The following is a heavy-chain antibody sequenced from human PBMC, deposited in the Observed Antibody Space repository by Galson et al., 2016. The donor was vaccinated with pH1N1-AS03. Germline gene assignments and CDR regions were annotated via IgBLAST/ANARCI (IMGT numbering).Heavy chain of an antibody. J-gene: IGHJ4*02. CDR2: IYPSDSDT. V-gene: IGHV5-51*01. Sequence: QSGAEVKKPGESLKISCKGSGYTFSSYWIAWVRQMPGKGLEWMGIIYPSDSDTRYNSSFQGQGTISADTSISTAYLQWNSLKASDTAIYYCARWSNDYGSYWGQGTLVTVSS. CDR3: ARWSNDYGSY. CDR1: GYTFSSYW. D-gene: IGHD4-17*01.